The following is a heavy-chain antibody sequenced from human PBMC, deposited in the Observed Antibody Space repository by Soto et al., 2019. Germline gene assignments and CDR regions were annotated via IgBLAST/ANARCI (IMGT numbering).Heavy chain of an antibody. CDR2: IYYTGGT. CDR1: GDSVNSGSNY. Sequence: PSETLSLTCSVSGDSVNSGSNYWSWIRQPPGKGLEWIGYIYYTGGTNNNPSLKSRVTISVDTSKNQFSVKLSSVTAADTAVYYCARVSAAARLGFYFDSWGQGTLVTVSS. J-gene: IGHJ4*02. V-gene: IGHV4-61*01. D-gene: IGHD6-6*01. CDR3: ARVSAAARLGFYFDS.